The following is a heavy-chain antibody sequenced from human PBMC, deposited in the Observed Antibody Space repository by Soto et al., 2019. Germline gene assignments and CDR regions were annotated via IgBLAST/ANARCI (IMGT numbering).Heavy chain of an antibody. J-gene: IGHJ4*02. CDR3: ARAPAGIAVALY. D-gene: IGHD6-19*01. Sequence: GASVKVSCKVSGYTFTSYDINWVRQATGQGLEWMGWMNPNSGNTGYARKFQGRVTMTRNTSISTAYMELSSLRSEDTAVYYCARAPAGIAVALYWGQGTLVTVSS. CDR2: MNPNSGNT. CDR1: GYTFTSYD. V-gene: IGHV1-8*01.